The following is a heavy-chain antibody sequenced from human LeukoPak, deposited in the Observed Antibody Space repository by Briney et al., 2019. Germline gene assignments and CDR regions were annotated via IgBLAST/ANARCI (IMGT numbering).Heavy chain of an antibody. D-gene: IGHD6-19*01. V-gene: IGHV3-64D*06. Sequence: PGGSLRLSCTASGFTFSNSWMHWVRQAPGKGLEYVSAISSNGGSTYYADSVKGRFTISRDNSKNTLYLQMSSLRAEDTAVYYCVRGSGWYGEFDYWGQGTLVTVSS. CDR3: VRGSGWYGEFDY. CDR2: ISSNGGST. CDR1: GFTFSNSW. J-gene: IGHJ4*02.